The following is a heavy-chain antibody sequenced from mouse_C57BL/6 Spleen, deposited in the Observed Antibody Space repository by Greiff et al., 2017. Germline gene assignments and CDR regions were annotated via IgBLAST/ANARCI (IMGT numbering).Heavy chain of an antibody. Sequence: VQLVESGPGLVQPSQSLSITCTVSGFSLTSYGVHWVRQSPGKGLEWLGVIWSGGSTDYNAAFISRLSISKDNSKSQVFFKMNSLQADDTAIYYCARNEESTMVTRGDLDYWGQGTTLTVSS. CDR1: GFSLTSYG. J-gene: IGHJ2*01. D-gene: IGHD2-2*01. V-gene: IGHV2-2*01. CDR3: ARNEESTMVTRGDLDY. CDR2: IWSGGST.